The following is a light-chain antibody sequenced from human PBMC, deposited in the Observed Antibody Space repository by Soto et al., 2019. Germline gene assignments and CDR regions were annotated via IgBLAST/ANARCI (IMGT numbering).Light chain of an antibody. Sequence: DIVLTQSPGTLSLSPGETATLSARASQSVSSSYLAWYQQKPGQDPRLLIYGASSRATGIPDRFSGSGSGTDFTLTISRLEPEDFAVYYCQQYGSSRTFGQGTKVEIK. J-gene: IGKJ1*01. V-gene: IGKV3-20*01. CDR1: QSVSSSY. CDR3: QQYGSSRT. CDR2: GAS.